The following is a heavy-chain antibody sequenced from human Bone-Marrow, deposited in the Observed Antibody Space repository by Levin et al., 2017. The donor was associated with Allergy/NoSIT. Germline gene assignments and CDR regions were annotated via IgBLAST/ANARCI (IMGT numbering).Heavy chain of an antibody. CDR2: ISHDGINK. D-gene: IGHD5-18*01. CDR3: AKADRDTVMVFDY. Sequence: GSLRLSCAASGFAFSTYDMHWVRQAPGKGLEWVALISHDGINKYYGESVKGRFTISRENSKKTLYLQMNSLRAEDTAVYYCAKADRDTVMVFDYWGQGTLVTVSS. V-gene: IGHV3-30*18. J-gene: IGHJ4*02. CDR1: GFAFSTYD.